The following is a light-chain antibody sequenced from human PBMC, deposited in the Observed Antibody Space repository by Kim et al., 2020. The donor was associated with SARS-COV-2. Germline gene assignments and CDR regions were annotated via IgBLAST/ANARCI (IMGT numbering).Light chain of an antibody. V-gene: IGKV3-11*01. CDR3: QQRSDRVT. CDR2: DAS. Sequence: PGERATLSCRASQSISSFLAWYQQKPGQTPRLLIYDASTRATGIPARFSGSGSGTDFTLTISSLEPEDFAIYYCQQRSDRVTFGQGTRLEIK. CDR1: QSISSF. J-gene: IGKJ5*01.